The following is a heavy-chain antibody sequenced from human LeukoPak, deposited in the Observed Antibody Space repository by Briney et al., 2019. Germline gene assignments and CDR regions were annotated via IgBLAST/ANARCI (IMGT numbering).Heavy chain of an antibody. D-gene: IGHD6-25*01. Sequence: PSETLSLTCAVSGYSITSGCYWVWIRQPPGKGLEWVGDIFHSGTTNYNPSLKSRLAISADSSKNHFSLSLRSVTAADTAVYYCARSPGSASFDPWGQGTLVTVSS. J-gene: IGHJ5*02. CDR1: GYSITSGCY. CDR3: ARSPGSASFDP. CDR2: IFHSGTT. V-gene: IGHV4-38-2*01.